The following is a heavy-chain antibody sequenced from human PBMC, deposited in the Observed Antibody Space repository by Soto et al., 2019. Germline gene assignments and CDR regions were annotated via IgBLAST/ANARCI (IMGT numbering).Heavy chain of an antibody. Sequence: GESLKISCKGSGYSFTSYWISWVRQMPGKGLEWMGRIDPSDSYTNYSPSFQGHVTISADKSISTAYLQWSSLKASDTAMYYCARHVRYRSGWQKYYYYGMDVWGQGTTVTVSS. CDR2: IDPSDSYT. V-gene: IGHV5-10-1*01. CDR3: ARHVRYRSGWQKYYYYGMDV. J-gene: IGHJ6*02. CDR1: GYSFTSYW. D-gene: IGHD6-19*01.